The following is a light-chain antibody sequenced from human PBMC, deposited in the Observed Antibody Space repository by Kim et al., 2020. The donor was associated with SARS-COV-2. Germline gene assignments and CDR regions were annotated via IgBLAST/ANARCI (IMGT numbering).Light chain of an antibody. J-gene: IGKJ3*01. CDR3: QKYNSAPFA. Sequence: DIQMTQSPSSLSASVGDRVTITCRASQGIRNYLAWYQQKPGTVPKLLIYAVGTLQSGVPSRFSGSGSETDFTLTISSLQPEDVATYYCQKYNSAPFAFGPGTKVDIK. V-gene: IGKV1-27*01. CDR2: AVG. CDR1: QGIRNY.